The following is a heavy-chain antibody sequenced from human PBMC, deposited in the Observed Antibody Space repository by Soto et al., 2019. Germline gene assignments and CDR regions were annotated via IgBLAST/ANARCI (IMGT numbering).Heavy chain of an antibody. Sequence: PGGSLRLSCAASGFTFSSYGMHWVRQAPGKGLEWVAVISYDGSNKYYADSVKGRFTISRDNSKNTLYLQMNSLRAEDTAVYYCAKDLIAVAGPIDYWGQGTLVTVSS. J-gene: IGHJ4*02. CDR1: GFTFSSYG. CDR2: ISYDGSNK. CDR3: AKDLIAVAGPIDY. V-gene: IGHV3-30*18. D-gene: IGHD6-19*01.